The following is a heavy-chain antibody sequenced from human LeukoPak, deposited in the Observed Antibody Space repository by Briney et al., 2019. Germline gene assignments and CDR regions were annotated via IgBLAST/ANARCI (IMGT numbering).Heavy chain of an antibody. CDR2: ISSSGSTI. V-gene: IGHV3-48*03. Sequence: QPGGSLRLSCAASGFTFSSYEMNWVCQAPGKGLEWVSYISSSGSTIYYADSVRGRFTISRDNAKNSLYLQMNSLRAEDTAVYYCARDNRRVSSGWYLYYGMDVWGKGTTVTVSS. J-gene: IGHJ6*04. CDR1: GFTFSSYE. D-gene: IGHD6-19*01. CDR3: ARDNRRVSSGWYLYYGMDV.